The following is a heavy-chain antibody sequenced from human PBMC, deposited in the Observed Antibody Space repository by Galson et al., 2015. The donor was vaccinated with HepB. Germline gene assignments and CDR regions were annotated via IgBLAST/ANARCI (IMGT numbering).Heavy chain of an antibody. CDR1: GFTFSNAW. CDR2: ISSSSSYI. V-gene: IGHV3-21*01. CDR3: ARGVVGYSSGWYEGVLDY. Sequence: LRLSCAASGFTFSNAWMSWVRQAPGKGLEWVSSISSSSSYIYYADSVKGRFTISRDNAKNSLYLQMNSLRAEDTAVYYCARGVVGYSSGWYEGVLDYWGQGTLVTVSS. D-gene: IGHD6-19*01. J-gene: IGHJ4*02.